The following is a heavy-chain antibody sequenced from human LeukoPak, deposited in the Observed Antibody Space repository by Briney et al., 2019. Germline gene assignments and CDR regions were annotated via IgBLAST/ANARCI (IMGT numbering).Heavy chain of an antibody. CDR3: ARVKRRGWYGVSPFDY. J-gene: IGHJ4*02. CDR1: GYTFTSYG. CDR2: ISAYNGNT. V-gene: IGHV1-18*01. D-gene: IGHD6-19*01. Sequence: ASVKVSCKASGYTFTSYGISWVRQAPGQGLECMGWISAYNGNTNYARKLQGRVTMTTDTSTSTAYMELRSLRSDDTAVYYCARVKRRGWYGVSPFDYWGQGALVTVSS.